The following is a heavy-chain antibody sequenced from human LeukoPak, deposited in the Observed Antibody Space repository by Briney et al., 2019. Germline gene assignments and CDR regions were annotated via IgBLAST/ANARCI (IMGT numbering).Heavy chain of an antibody. J-gene: IGHJ6*02. CDR3: ARDIVVVVAATQYYYGMDV. Sequence: GGSLRLSCAASGFTFSSYDMHWVRQATGKGLEWVSAIGTAGDTYYPGSVKGRFTISRENAKNSLYLQMNSLRAEDTAVYYCARDIVVVVAATQYYYGMDVWGQGTTVTVSS. CDR2: IGTAGDT. D-gene: IGHD2-15*01. V-gene: IGHV3-13*01. CDR1: GFTFSSYD.